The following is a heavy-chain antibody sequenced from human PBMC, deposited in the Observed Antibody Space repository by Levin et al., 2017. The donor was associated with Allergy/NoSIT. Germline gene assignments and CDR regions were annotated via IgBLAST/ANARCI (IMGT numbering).Heavy chain of an antibody. CDR1: GASFSSNA. J-gene: IGHJ5*01. CDR2: IIPMLGTA. V-gene: IGHV1-69*01. Sequence: GGSLRLSCKTAGASFSSNAISWLRQAPGQGLEWMGGIIPMLGTANYAQKFQGRITVTADESTSTSYMELSTLRSEDTAVYYCARDLNSGRYYKNGPMSKNWFESWGQGTLVTVSS. D-gene: IGHD1-26*01. CDR3: ARDLNSGRYYKNGPMSKNWFES.